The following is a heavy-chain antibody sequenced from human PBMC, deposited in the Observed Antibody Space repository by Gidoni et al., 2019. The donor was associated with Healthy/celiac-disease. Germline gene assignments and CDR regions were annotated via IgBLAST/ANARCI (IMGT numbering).Heavy chain of an antibody. Sequence: QVQLVESGGGVVRPGGSLTLSGPPSGSTFSSFGMHWVRQAPGKGLEWVAVISYDGSNKYYADSVKGRFTISRDNSKNTLYLQMNSLRAEDTAVYYCAKGANWWLQEGSSFDYWGQGTLVTVSS. CDR3: AKGANWWLQEGSSFDY. J-gene: IGHJ4*02. D-gene: IGHD5-12*01. CDR2: ISYDGSNK. V-gene: IGHV3-30*18. CDR1: GSTFSSFG.